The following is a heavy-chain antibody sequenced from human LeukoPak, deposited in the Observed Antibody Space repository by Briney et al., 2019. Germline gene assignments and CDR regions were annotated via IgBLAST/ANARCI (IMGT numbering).Heavy chain of an antibody. CDR1: GLIFSSYW. CDR3: ARSGHSYGFGY. V-gene: IGHV3-7*01. D-gene: IGHD5-18*01. J-gene: IGHJ4*02. Sequence: PGWSLRLSCAASGLIFSSYWMTWVRKARGKGLELVANIKQEGSEKYYVDYVKGRFTISRDNAKNSLYLQMNSLRAEDTAVYYCARSGHSYGFGYWGQGTLVTVSS. CDR2: IKQEGSEK.